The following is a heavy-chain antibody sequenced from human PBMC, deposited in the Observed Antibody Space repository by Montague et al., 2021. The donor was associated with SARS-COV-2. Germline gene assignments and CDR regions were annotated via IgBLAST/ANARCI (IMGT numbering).Heavy chain of an antibody. Sequence: SETLSLTCTVSGGSIGSSSYYWGWIRQPPGKGLEWIGGIYYSGSTYYNPSLKSRATISVDTSRNQFSLKLSSLTAADTAVYYCATYYDILTGYYIDAFDIWGQGTMVTVSS. CDR3: ATYYDILTGYYIDAFDI. CDR1: GGSIGSSSYY. J-gene: IGHJ3*02. D-gene: IGHD3-9*01. V-gene: IGHV4-39*01. CDR2: IYYSGST.